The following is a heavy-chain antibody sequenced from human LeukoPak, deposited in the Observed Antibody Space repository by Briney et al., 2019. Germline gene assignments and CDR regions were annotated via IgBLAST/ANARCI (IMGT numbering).Heavy chain of an antibody. CDR2: IIASGGAT. Sequence: GGSLRLSCAASGFTFSSFAMNWVRLAPGKGLEWVSAIIASGGATYYADSAKGRFTISRDNSENTLYLRMNSLRAEDTAIYYCAKDRLGGNNYGHFDYWGQGTLVTVSS. D-gene: IGHD5-18*01. V-gene: IGHV3-23*01. CDR3: AKDRLGGNNYGHFDY. J-gene: IGHJ4*02. CDR1: GFTFSSFA.